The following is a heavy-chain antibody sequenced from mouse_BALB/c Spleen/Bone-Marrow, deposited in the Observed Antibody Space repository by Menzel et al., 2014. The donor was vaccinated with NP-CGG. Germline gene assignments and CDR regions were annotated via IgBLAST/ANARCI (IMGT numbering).Heavy chain of an antibody. CDR2: ISYSSST. J-gene: IGHJ3*01. CDR3: ARNNGNWRAWFAY. Sequence: EVHLVEAGPSLVKPSQTLSLTCSVTGDSITSGYWNWIRKFPGNKLEYMRYISYSSSTYYNPSLKSRISITRDTSKNQYYLQLNSVTTEDTATYYCARNNGNWRAWFAYWGQGTLVTVSA. V-gene: IGHV3-8*02. CDR1: GDSITSGY. D-gene: IGHD2-1*01.